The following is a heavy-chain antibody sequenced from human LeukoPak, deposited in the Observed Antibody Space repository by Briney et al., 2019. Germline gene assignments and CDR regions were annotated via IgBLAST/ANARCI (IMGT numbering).Heavy chain of an antibody. Sequence: PGRSLRLSCAASGFTFSNYGMHWVRQAPGKGLEWVAVIWYDGGNKYYADSVKGRFTISRDNSKNTLYLQMNSLRAEDTAVYYWAGGGGGVGAGSPPYFQHWGQGTLVTVSS. CDR3: AGGGGGVGAGSPPYFQH. D-gene: IGHD3-16*01. CDR2: IWYDGGNK. V-gene: IGHV3-33*01. CDR1: GFTFSNYG. J-gene: IGHJ1*01.